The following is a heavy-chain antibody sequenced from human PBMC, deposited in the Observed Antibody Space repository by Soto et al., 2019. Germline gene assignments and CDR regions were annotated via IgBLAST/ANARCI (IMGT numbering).Heavy chain of an antibody. CDR1: GGSISSYY. V-gene: IGHV4-4*07. J-gene: IGHJ5*02. Sequence: SETLSLTCTVSGGSISSYYWSWIRQPAGKGLEWIGRIYTSGSTNYNPSLKSRVTMSVDTSKNQFSLKLSSVTAADTAVYYCARERALWSGTRNWFDPWGQGTLVTVSS. CDR3: ARERALWSGTRNWFDP. D-gene: IGHD3-3*01. CDR2: IYTSGST.